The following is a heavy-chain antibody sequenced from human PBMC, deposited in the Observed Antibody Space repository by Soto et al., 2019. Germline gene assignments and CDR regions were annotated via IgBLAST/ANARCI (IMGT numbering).Heavy chain of an antibody. D-gene: IGHD3-22*01. Sequence: SLRLSCTASGFTFGDYAMSWFRQAPGKGLEWVGFIRSKAYGGTTEYAASVKGGFTISRDDSKSIAYLQMNSLKTEDTAVYYCTFGYYDSSGYYSDAFDIWGQGTMVTVSS. V-gene: IGHV3-49*03. J-gene: IGHJ3*02. CDR3: TFGYYDSSGYYSDAFDI. CDR2: IRSKAYGGTT. CDR1: GFTFGDYA.